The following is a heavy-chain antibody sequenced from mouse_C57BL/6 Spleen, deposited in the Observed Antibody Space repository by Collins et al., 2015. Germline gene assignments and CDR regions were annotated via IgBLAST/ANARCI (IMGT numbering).Heavy chain of an antibody. CDR1: GYAFSSSW. D-gene: IGHD1-1*01. CDR2: IYPGDGDT. V-gene: IGHV1-82*01. Sequence: QVQLRQSGPELVKPGASVKISCKASGYAFSSSWMNWVKQRPGKGLEWIGRIYPGDGDTNYNGKFKGKATLTADKSSSTAYMQLSSLTSEDSAVYFCARDYGSSLWYFDVWGTGTTVTVSS. J-gene: IGHJ1*03. CDR3: ARDYGSSLWYFDV.